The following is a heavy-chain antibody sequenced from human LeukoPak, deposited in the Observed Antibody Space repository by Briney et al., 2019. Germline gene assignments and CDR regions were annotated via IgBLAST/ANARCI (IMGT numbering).Heavy chain of an antibody. Sequence: GGSLRLSCAASGFSFGNAWMSWVRQAPGKGLEWVANIKQDGSEKYYVDSVKGRFTISRDNAKNSLYLQMNSLRAEDTAMYYCARDSAGNDYWGQGTLVTVSS. V-gene: IGHV3-7*01. CDR3: ARDSAGNDY. J-gene: IGHJ4*02. CDR2: IKQDGSEK. CDR1: GFSFGNAW. D-gene: IGHD6-13*01.